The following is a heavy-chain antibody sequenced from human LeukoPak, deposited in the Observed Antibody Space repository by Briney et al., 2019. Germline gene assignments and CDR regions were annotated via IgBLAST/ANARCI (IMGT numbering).Heavy chain of an antibody. CDR3: VRVWRLDVFDI. J-gene: IGHJ3*02. Sequence: GGSLRLSCSPSGFTFSNYPMHWVRQAPGKGLEYVSGISNNRRDRTFYADSVKGRFTISRDTSKTPVFLQMKSLSLHDPDVYSCVRVWRLDVFDIWGQGTLVTVSS. D-gene: IGHD2-21*01. V-gene: IGHV3-64D*09. CDR2: ISNNRRDRT. CDR1: GFTFSNYP.